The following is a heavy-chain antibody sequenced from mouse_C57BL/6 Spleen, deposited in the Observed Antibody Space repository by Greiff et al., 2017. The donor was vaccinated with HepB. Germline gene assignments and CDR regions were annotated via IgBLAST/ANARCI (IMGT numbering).Heavy chain of an antibody. D-gene: IGHD1-1*01. CDR3: ARQGFYYGSSYDWYFDV. V-gene: IGHV5-15*01. J-gene: IGHJ1*03. CDR2: ISNLAYSI. CDR1: GFTFSDYG. Sequence: EVKVVESGGGLVQPGGSLKLSCAASGFTFSDYGMAWVRQAPRKGPEWVAFISNLAYSIYYADTVTGRFTISRENAKNTLYLEMSSLRSEDTAMYYCARQGFYYGSSYDWYFDVWGTGTTVTVSS.